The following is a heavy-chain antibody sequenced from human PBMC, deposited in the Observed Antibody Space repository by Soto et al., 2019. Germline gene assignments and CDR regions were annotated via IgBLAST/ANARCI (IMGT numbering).Heavy chain of an antibody. Sequence: SETLSLTCTVSGGSISSNNYYWGWIRQPPGKGLEWIGSIYYSGSTYYNPSLKSRVTISVDTSKNQFSLKLSSVTVADTAVYYCARRGSGSYSDYWGQGTLVTVSS. CDR1: GGSISSNNYY. D-gene: IGHD1-26*01. CDR3: ARRGSGSYSDY. J-gene: IGHJ4*02. CDR2: IYYSGST. V-gene: IGHV4-39*01.